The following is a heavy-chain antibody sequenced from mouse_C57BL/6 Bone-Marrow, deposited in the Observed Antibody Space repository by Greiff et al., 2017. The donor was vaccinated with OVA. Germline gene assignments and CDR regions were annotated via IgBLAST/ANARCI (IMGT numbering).Heavy chain of an antibody. CDR1: GYTFTSYW. Sequence: VQGVESGAELAKPGASVKLSCKASGYTFTSYWLHWVKQRPGQGLEWIGYINPSSGYTKYNQKFKDKATLTADKSSSTAYMQLSSLTYEDSAVYYCARSLYDGSPAYWGQGTLVTVSA. CDR2: INPSSGYT. CDR3: ARSLYDGSPAY. J-gene: IGHJ3*01. D-gene: IGHD2-3*01. V-gene: IGHV1-7*01.